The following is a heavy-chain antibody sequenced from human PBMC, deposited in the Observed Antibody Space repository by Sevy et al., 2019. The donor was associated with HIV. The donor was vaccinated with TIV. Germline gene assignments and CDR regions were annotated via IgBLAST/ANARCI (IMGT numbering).Heavy chain of an antibody. J-gene: IGHJ4*02. D-gene: IGHD3-16*01. V-gene: IGHV3-30*03. Sequence: GGSLRLSCVGSGFSFSDRRMHWVRQAPGKGQEWMAVISYDGRNTKYKADSVKGRFTISRDNSKNTLYLQMNSLRAEDTAIYYCARDRGEILSSAFDYWGQGTLVTVSS. CDR3: ARDRGEILSSAFDY. CDR2: ISYDGRNTK. CDR1: GFSFSDRR.